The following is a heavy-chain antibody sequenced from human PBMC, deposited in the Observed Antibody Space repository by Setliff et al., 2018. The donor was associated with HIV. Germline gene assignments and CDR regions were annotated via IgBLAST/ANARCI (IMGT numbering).Heavy chain of an antibody. CDR3: ARDRIIGRGYTIRYYYMDV. CDR2: ISSNSFYI. D-gene: IGHD3-16*02. CDR1: GFTFSSHS. Sequence: GGSLRLSCAASGFTFSSHSMTWVRQAPGKGLEWVSSISSNSFYIYYADSVKGRFTISRDNTKNSLYLQLNSLRAEDTAVYYCARDRIIGRGYTIRYYYMDVWGKGTTVTVSS. V-gene: IGHV3-21*01. J-gene: IGHJ6*03.